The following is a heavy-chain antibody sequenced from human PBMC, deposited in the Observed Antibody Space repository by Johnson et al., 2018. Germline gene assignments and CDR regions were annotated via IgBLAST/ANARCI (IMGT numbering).Heavy chain of an antibody. V-gene: IGHV3-7*01. CDR3: ARDHTYRSSWLHLEYFQH. J-gene: IGHJ1*01. CDR2: IKQDGSEK. Sequence: EQLVESWGGLVQPGGSLRLSCAASGFIFSSYWMSWVRQAPGKGLEWVDNIKQDGSEKYYVDSVKGRFTISRDNAKNSLYRQMNSLRAEDTAGYDCARDHTYRSSWLHLEYFQHWGQGTLVTVSS. CDR1: GFIFSSYW. D-gene: IGHD6-13*01.